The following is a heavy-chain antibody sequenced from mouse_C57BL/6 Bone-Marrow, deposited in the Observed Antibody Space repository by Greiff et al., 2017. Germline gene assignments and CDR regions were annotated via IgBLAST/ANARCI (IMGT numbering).Heavy chain of an antibody. CDR2: IWTGGGT. D-gene: IGHD2-4*01. Sequence: VKLVESGPGLVAPSQSLSLTCTVSGFSLTSYAISWVRQPPGKGLEWLGVIWTGGGTNYNSALKSRLSTSKDNSKSQVFLKMNSLQTDDTARYYGARTIYYDYDGGFAYGGQGTLVTVSA. CDR3: ARTIYYDYDGGFAY. CDR1: GFSLTSYA. V-gene: IGHV2-9-1*01. J-gene: IGHJ3*01.